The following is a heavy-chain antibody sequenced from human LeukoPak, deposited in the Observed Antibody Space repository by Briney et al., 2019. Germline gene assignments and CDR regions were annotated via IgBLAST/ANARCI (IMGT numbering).Heavy chain of an antibody. CDR3: ARSDYRWFDP. V-gene: IGHV4-38-2*01. CDR2: IYHSGST. J-gene: IGHJ5*02. CDR1: GYSISSGYY. Sequence: PSETLSLTCAVSGYSISSGYYWGWIRQPPGKGLEGIGSIYHSGSTYYNPSLKSRVTISVHTSKNQFSLKLSSVTAADTAVYYCARSDYRWFDPWGQGTLVTVSS. D-gene: IGHD4-11*01.